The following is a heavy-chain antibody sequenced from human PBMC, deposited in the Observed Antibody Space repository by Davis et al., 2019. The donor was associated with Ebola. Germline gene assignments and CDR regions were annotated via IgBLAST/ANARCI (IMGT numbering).Heavy chain of an antibody. D-gene: IGHD5-18*01. CDR2: ITGSGGST. Sequence: PGGSLRLSCVASGFTFSSYAMSWVRQVPGKGLEWVSLITGSGGSTYYADSVKGRFTISRDNSKNTVYLQMNSLRAEDTAVYYCAKEFGHSYGWHYAFDIWGQGTMVTVSS. CDR1: GFTFSSYA. J-gene: IGHJ3*02. CDR3: AKEFGHSYGWHYAFDI. V-gene: IGHV3-23*01.